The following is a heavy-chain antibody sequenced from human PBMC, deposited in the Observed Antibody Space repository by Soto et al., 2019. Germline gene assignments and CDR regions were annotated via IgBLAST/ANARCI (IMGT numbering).Heavy chain of an antibody. CDR1: GGSISSGGYY. D-gene: IGHD3-10*01. Sequence: PSETLSLTCTVSGGSISSGGYYWSWIRQHPGKDLEWIGYIYYSGSTYYNPSLKSRVTISLDTSKNQFSLKLSSVTAADTALYYCASEYGSGFPVYWGQGTLVTVSS. CDR3: ASEYGSGFPVY. J-gene: IGHJ4*02. CDR2: IYYSGST. V-gene: IGHV4-31*03.